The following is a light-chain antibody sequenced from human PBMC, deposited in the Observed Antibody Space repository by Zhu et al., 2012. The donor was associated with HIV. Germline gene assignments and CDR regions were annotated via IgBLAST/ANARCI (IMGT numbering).Light chain of an antibody. CDR3: QQRSSWPLT. V-gene: IGKV3-11*01. CDR1: RSVSSF. J-gene: IGKJ4*01. CDR2: DTS. Sequence: IVLTQSPATLSLSPGERATVSCRASRSVSSFVAWYQQKPGQAPRLLIYDTSQRATGIPARFSGSGSGTDFTLTISSLEPEDFALYYCQQRSSWPLTFGGGTKVEIK.